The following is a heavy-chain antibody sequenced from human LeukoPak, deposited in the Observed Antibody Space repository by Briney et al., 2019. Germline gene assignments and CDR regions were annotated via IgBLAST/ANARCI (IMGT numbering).Heavy chain of an antibody. D-gene: IGHD2-8*01. Sequence: SETLSLTCTVSGGSISSSSYYWGWIRQPPGKGLEWIGSIYYSGSTYYNPSLKSRATISVDTSKNQFSLKLSSVTAADTAVYYCARIGAGVNFDYWGQGTLVTVSS. J-gene: IGHJ4*02. CDR2: IYYSGST. CDR3: ARIGAGVNFDY. CDR1: GGSISSSSYY. V-gene: IGHV4-39*01.